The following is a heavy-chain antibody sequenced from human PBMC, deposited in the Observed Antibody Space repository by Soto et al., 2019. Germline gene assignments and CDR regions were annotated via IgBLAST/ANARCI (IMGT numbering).Heavy chain of an antibody. Sequence: EVQLLESGGGLVQPGGSLRLSCAASGFTFSSYAMSWVRQAPGKGLEWVSAISGSCGSTYYADSLKGRFTISRDNSKNTLYLQMNSLRAEDTAVYYSAKAKDVVVVAARAYDNWFDPWGQGSLVTVSS. V-gene: IGHV3-23*01. D-gene: IGHD2-15*01. J-gene: IGHJ5*02. CDR3: AKAKDVVVVAARAYDNWFDP. CDR1: GFTFSSYA. CDR2: ISGSCGST.